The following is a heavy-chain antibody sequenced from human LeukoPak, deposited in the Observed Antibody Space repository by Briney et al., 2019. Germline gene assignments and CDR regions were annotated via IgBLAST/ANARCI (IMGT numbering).Heavy chain of an antibody. CDR3: ALAHYYGSGSYLEY. Sequence: QPGGSLRLSCAASGFTFDDYAMHWVRQAPGKGLEWVSGVSWNSGSIGYADSVKGRFTISRDNAKNSLYLQMNSLRAEDTALYYCALAHYYGSGSYLEYWGQGTLVTVSS. CDR2: VSWNSGSI. CDR1: GFTFDDYA. D-gene: IGHD3-10*01. V-gene: IGHV3-9*01. J-gene: IGHJ4*02.